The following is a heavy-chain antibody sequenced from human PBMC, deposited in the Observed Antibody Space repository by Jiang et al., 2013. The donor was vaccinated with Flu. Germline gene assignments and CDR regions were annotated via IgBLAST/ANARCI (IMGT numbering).Heavy chain of an antibody. D-gene: IGHD3-16*01. Sequence: FGTANYAQKFQGRVTITADESTSTAYMELSRLRSDDTAVYYCARRRWVGGFDPWGQGTLVTVSS. V-gene: IGHV1-69*01. CDR3: ARRRWVGGFDP. J-gene: IGHJ5*02. CDR2: FGTA.